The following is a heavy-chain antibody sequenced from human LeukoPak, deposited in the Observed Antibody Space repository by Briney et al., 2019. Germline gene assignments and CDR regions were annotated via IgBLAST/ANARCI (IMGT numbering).Heavy chain of an antibody. CDR1: GGSFSGYY. D-gene: IGHD3-10*01. J-gene: IGHJ4*02. V-gene: IGHV4-34*01. Sequence: SETLSLTCAVYGGSFSGYYWSWIRQPPGKGLEWIGEINHSGSTNYNPSLKSRVTISVDTSKNQFALKLSSVTAADTAVYYCARGTASYGSGSYLFDYWGQGTLVTVSS. CDR2: INHSGST. CDR3: ARGTASYGSGSYLFDY.